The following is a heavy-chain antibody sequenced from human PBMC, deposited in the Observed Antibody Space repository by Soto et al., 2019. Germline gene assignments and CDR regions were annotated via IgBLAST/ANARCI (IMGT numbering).Heavy chain of an antibody. CDR3: ARFKLGGNPFDY. J-gene: IGHJ4*02. V-gene: IGHV3-20*04. CDR2: INWNGGST. CDR1: GFTFDDYG. Sequence: PGGSLRLSCAASGFTFDDYGMSWVRQAPGKELEWVSGINWNGGSTGYADSVKGRFTISRDNAKNSLYLQMNSLRAEDTALYYCARFKLGGNPFDYWGQGTLVTVSS.